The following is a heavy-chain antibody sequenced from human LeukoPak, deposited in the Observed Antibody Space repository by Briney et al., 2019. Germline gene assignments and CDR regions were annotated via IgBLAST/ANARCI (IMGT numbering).Heavy chain of an antibody. CDR1: GGSISSGDYY. CDR3: ARRITIFGVVTSFDY. CDR2: IYSSGST. V-gene: IGHV4-30-4*01. Sequence: SETLSLTCTVSGGSISSGDYYWSWIRQPPGKGLEWIGYIYSSGSTYYNPSLKSRVTISVDTSKNQFSLKLSSVTAADTAVYYCARRITIFGVVTSFDYWGQGTLVTVSS. D-gene: IGHD3-3*01. J-gene: IGHJ4*02.